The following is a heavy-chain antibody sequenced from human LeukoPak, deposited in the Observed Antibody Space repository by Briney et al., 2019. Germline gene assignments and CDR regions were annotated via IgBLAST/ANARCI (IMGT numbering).Heavy chain of an antibody. CDR1: GFTFSSYS. J-gene: IGHJ2*01. CDR3: ARGDTMLGGSWYFEL. D-gene: IGHD3-10*01. Sequence: GGSLRLSCAASGFTFSSYSMNWVRQAPGKGLEWVSFISSSSSYIYYADSVKGRFTISRDNAKNSLYLQMNSLRAEDTAVYYCARGDTMLGGSWYFELWGRGTLVTVSS. CDR2: ISSSSSYI. V-gene: IGHV3-21*01.